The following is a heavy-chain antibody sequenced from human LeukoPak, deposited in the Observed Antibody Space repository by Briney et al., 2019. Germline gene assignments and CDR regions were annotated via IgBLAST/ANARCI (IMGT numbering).Heavy chain of an antibody. CDR3: ARLGTAMVTSIDY. D-gene: IGHD5-18*01. V-gene: IGHV4-34*01. J-gene: IGHJ4*02. CDR2: ITHSGSS. CDR1: GGSFSGFY. Sequence: SETLSLTCAVYGGSFSGFYWSWIGQPPGKGLEWIGEITHSGSSNYNPSLKSRVTISVDTSKNQFSLNLTSVTAADTAVYYCARLGTAMVTSIDYWGQGNLVTVSS.